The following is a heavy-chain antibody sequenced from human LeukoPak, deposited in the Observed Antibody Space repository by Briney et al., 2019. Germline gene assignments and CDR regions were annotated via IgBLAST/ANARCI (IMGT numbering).Heavy chain of an antibody. CDR1: GGSISSYY. J-gene: IGHJ4*02. V-gene: IGHV4-59*01. CDR3: ARARPAAITYFDY. D-gene: IGHD2-2*02. Sequence: PSETLSLTCTVSGGSISSYYWSWIRQPPGKGLEWIGYIYYSGSTNYNPFLKSRVTISVDTSKNQFSLKLSSVTAADTAVYYCARARPAAITYFDYWGQGTLVTVSS. CDR2: IYYSGST.